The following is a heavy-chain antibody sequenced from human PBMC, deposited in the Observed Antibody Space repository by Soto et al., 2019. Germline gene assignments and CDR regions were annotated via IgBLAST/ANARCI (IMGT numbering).Heavy chain of an antibody. V-gene: IGHV4-31*03. CDR1: GGSISSGGYY. J-gene: IGHJ6*02. CDR2: IYYSGST. CDR3: AREGLMQTYYYGMDV. Sequence: PSETLSLTCTVSGGSISSGGYYWSWIRQHPGKGLEWIGYIYYSGSTYYNQSLKSRVTISVDTSKNQFSLKLSSVTAADTAVYYCAREGLMQTYYYGMDVWGQGTTVTVSS.